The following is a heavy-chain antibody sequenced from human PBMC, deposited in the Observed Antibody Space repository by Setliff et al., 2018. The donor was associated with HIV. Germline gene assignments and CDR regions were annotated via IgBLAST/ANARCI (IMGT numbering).Heavy chain of an antibody. CDR2: ISGSGFA. V-gene: IGHV3-23*01. CDR1: GFTFSTYA. J-gene: IGHJ3*01. Sequence: QPGGSLRLSCVASGFTFSTYAINWVRLPPGKGLEWVSSISGSGFAYYADSVKGRFIISRDNSKNTLFLQMDSLRAEDTALYYCAKQRYYDGNDGFDVWGQGTMVTVSS. CDR3: AKQRYYDGNDGFDV. D-gene: IGHD3-3*01.